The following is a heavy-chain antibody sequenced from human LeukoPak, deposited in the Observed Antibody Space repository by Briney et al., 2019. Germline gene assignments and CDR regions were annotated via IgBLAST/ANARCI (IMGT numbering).Heavy chain of an antibody. D-gene: IGHD6-13*01. CDR3: AKDQGRIAAAGPNFHY. CDR1: GFTFSSYG. Sequence: GGSLRLSCAASGFTFSSYGMHWVRQAPGKGLEWVAVIWYDGSNKYYADSVKGRFTISRDNSKNTLYLQMNSLRAEDTAVYYCAKDQGRIAAAGPNFHYWGQGTLVTVSS. CDR2: IWYDGSNK. V-gene: IGHV3-33*06. J-gene: IGHJ4*02.